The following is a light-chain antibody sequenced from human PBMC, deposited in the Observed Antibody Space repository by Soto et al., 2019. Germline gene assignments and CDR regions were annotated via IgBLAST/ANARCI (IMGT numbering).Light chain of an antibody. CDR2: AAS. CDR3: HEYNSLPPT. J-gene: IGKJ4*01. CDR1: QHIMND. V-gene: IGKV1-27*01. Sequence: DFQLAQSPSSLSPSVGDRVTITCRASQHIMNDLAWYQQKPGKPPRLLISAASTLQSGVPSRFSASGFGTEFTLTISSLQPEDAATYYCHEYNSLPPTFGGGTKVDIK.